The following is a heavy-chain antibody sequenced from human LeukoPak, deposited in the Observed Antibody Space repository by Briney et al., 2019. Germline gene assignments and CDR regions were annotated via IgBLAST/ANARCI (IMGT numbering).Heavy chain of an antibody. CDR2: ISSSGSTI. CDR1: GFNFVNTW. Sequence: GGSLRLSCAASGFNFVNTWMNWVRQAPGKGLEWVSYISSSGSTIYYADSVKGRFTVTRDNSRNTLYLQMNSLRAEDTGVYYCAKDDAWGRFYHWGQGTLVTVSS. J-gene: IGHJ1*01. CDR3: AKDDAWGRFYH. D-gene: IGHD3-16*01. V-gene: IGHV3-48*01.